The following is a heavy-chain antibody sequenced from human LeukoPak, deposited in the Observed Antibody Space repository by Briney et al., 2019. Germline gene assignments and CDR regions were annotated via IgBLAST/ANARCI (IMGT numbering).Heavy chain of an antibody. CDR2: IIPILGIA. J-gene: IGHJ4*02. V-gene: IGHV1-69*04. Sequence: GSSVKVSCTASGGTFSIYTISWVRQAPGQGLEWMGRIIPILGIANYAQKFQGRVTITADKSTSTAYMELSSLRSEDTAVYYCARDLGIVVVPAVHFDYWGQGTLVTVSS. D-gene: IGHD2-2*01. CDR1: GGTFSIYT. CDR3: ARDLGIVVVPAVHFDY.